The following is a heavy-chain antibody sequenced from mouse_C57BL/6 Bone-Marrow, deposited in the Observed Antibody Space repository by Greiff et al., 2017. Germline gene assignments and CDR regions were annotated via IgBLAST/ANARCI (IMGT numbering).Heavy chain of an antibody. V-gene: IGHV1-59*01. CDR1: GYTFTSYW. J-gene: IGHJ4*01. D-gene: IGHD2-3*01. Sequence: VQLQQPGAELVRPGTSVKLSCKASGYTFTSYWMHWVKQRPGQGLEWIGVIDPSDSYTNYNQKFKGKATLTVDTSSSTAYMQRSSLTSEDAAVYYCARYEEDYWGQGTSVTVSS. CDR2: IDPSDSYT. CDR3: ARYEEDY.